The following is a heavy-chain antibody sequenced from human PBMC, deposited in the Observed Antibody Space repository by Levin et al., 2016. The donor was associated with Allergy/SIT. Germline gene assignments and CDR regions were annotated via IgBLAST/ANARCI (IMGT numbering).Heavy chain of an antibody. V-gene: IGHV3-74*01. CDR1: GFTFSSYW. CDR2: INTDESTT. CDR3: ARVYRDYASGYWYFDL. J-gene: IGHJ2*01. Sequence: GESLKISCAASGFTFSSYWMHWVRQAPGRGLVWVSHINTDESTTSYADSVKGRFTISRDNAKNTLYLQMNSLRAEDTAFYYCARVYRDYASGYWYFDLWGRGTLVTVSS. D-gene: IGHD3-10*01.